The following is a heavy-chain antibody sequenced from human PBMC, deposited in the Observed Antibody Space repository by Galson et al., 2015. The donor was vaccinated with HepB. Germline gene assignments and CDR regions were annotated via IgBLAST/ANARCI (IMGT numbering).Heavy chain of an antibody. D-gene: IGHD5-24*01. Sequence: QSGAEMKKPGASVKVSCKTSDYTFANFGISWVRQAPGQGLEWMGCINTYSGNANYAQKYQGRVTMTTDTSTSTAYMELLSLTSDDTAVYYCARGGMAAIGGPTFDFWGQGTLVTVSS. J-gene: IGHJ4*02. CDR1: DYTFANFG. CDR2: INTYSGNA. V-gene: IGHV1-18*01. CDR3: ARGGMAAIGGPTFDF.